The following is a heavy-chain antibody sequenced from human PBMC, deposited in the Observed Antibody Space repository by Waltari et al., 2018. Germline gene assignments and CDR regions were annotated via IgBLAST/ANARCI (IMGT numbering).Heavy chain of an antibody. V-gene: IGHV3-49*04. D-gene: IGHD6-19*01. CDR1: GFTFSDYD. CDR3: TSGRWLANFDD. CDR2: IRSKPYGETT. J-gene: IGHJ4*02. Sequence: EGQLVESGGGLVQPGRSLRLSCKGSGFTFSDYDLSWVRQAPGKGLEWVALIRSKPYGETTEYAASVRGRFTISRDDSENFAYLEMNSLKSEDTALYYCTSGRWLANFDDWGQGALVTVSS.